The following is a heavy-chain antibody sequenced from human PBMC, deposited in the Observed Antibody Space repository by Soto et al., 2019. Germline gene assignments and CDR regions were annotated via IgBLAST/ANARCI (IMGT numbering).Heavy chain of an antibody. Sequence: QVQLVQSGAELKKPGASVQVSCKASGYTFSSYGISWVRQAPGQGLEWMGWVSTQDGTTYYARRVQDRVTMTVDTCPSTAYMELSSLRSGDTAVYYCARPVRVDCSATNCYTYYGMDVGGQGTTVTVSS. CDR3: ARPVRVDCSATNCYTYYGMDV. CDR1: GYTFSSYG. CDR2: VSTQDGTT. D-gene: IGHD2-2*02. V-gene: IGHV1-18*01. J-gene: IGHJ6*02.